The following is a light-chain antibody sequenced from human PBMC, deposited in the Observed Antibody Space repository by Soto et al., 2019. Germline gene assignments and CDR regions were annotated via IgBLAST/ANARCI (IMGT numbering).Light chain of an antibody. CDR1: QSVSSH. J-gene: IGKJ5*01. CDR2: RAS. Sequence: DIQLTQSPSSLSASVGDRVPITCRASQSVSSHLNWYQQKPGKAPKVLMYRASSLQSGVPSRFSGSGSGTDFTLTISSLQPEDFATYYCQQSYSTPPTFGQGTRLEIK. V-gene: IGKV1-39*01. CDR3: QQSYSTPPT.